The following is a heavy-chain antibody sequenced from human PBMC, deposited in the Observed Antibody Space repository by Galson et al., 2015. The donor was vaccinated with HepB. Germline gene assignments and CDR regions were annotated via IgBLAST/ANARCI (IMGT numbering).Heavy chain of an antibody. J-gene: IGHJ3*02. Sequence: LRLSCAASGFTFSSYSMNWVRQAPGKGLEWVSSISSSSSYIYYADSVKGRFTISRDNAKNSLYLQMNSLRAEDTAVYYCARDGYSGSSDAFDIWGQGTMVTVSS. V-gene: IGHV3-21*01. CDR2: ISSSSSYI. CDR3: ARDGYSGSSDAFDI. CDR1: GFTFSSYS. D-gene: IGHD1-26*01.